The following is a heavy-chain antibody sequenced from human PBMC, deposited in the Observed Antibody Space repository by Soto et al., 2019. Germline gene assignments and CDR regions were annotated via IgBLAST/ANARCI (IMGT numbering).Heavy chain of an antibody. D-gene: IGHD1-7*01. Sequence: LRLSCAASGFSFTHYRIHWVRQVPGKGLEWVCRVNADGSSTNYAGFAKGRFTISRDNSKNTAYLEMNNLRVDDTALYYCAKAGDWNYVFDFWGQGTSVTVSS. CDR1: GFSFTHYR. V-gene: IGHV3-74*01. J-gene: IGHJ4*02. CDR3: AKAGDWNYVFDF. CDR2: VNADGSST.